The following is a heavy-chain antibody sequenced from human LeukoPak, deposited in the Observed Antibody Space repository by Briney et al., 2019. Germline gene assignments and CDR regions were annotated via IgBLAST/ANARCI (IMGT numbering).Heavy chain of an antibody. Sequence: GASVKVSCKASGYTFTSYGISWVRQAPGQGLEWMGWVSAYNGNTNYAQKLQGRVTMTTDTSTSTAYMELRSLRSDDTAVYCCARDENYYYDSSGYYLADYWGQGTLVTVSS. CDR1: GYTFTSYG. CDR3: ARDENYYYDSSGYYLADY. V-gene: IGHV1-18*01. D-gene: IGHD3-22*01. J-gene: IGHJ4*02. CDR2: VSAYNGNT.